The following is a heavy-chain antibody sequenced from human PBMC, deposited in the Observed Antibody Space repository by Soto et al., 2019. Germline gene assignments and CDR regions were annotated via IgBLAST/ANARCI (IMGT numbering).Heavy chain of an antibody. CDR1: GYTFTSYA. CDR3: GVVTYGGYYYYGMDV. J-gene: IGHJ6*02. Sequence: ASVKVSCKASGYTFTSYAMHWVRQAPGQRLEWMGWINAGNGNTKYSQKFQGRVTITRDTSASTAYMELSSLRSEDTAVYYCGVVTYGGYYYYGMDVWGQGTTVTVSS. CDR2: INAGNGNT. D-gene: IGHD3-3*01. V-gene: IGHV1-3*01.